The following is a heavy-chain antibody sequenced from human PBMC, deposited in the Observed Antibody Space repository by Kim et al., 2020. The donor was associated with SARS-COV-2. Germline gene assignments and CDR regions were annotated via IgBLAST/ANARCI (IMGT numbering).Heavy chain of an antibody. Sequence: DSVKGRFTISRDNSKNTLYLQMNSLRAEDTAVYYCARDRGDGYNYVGFDYWGQGTLVTVSS. J-gene: IGHJ4*02. V-gene: IGHV3-53*01. D-gene: IGHD5-12*01. CDR3: ARDRGDGYNYVGFDY.